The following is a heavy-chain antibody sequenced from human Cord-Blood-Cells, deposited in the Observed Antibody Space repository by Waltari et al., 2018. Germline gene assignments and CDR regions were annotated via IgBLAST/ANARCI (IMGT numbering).Heavy chain of an antibody. CDR3: ARDPQANWGFSDPYYFDY. CDR1: GYSISRGYY. V-gene: IGHV4-38-2*02. CDR2: IYHSGST. D-gene: IGHD7-27*01. J-gene: IGHJ4*02. Sequence: QVQLQESGPGLVKPSETLSPTCAASGYSISRGYYWGWIRQPPGKGLEWIGSIYHSGSTYYNPSLKSRVTISVDTSKNQFSLKLSSVTAADTAVYYCARDPQANWGFSDPYYFDYWGQGTLVTVSS.